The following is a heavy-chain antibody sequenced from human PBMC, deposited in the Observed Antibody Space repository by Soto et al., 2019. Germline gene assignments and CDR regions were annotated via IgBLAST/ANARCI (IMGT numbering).Heavy chain of an antibody. J-gene: IGHJ3*02. Sequence: SETLSLTCTVSGGSIISSSYYWVLIRQPPGKGLEWIGSIYYSGSTYYNPSLKSRVTISVDTSKNQFSLKLSSVTAADTAVYYCARQWRGYYDSSGYYLGAFDIWGQETMVTV. CDR3: ARQWRGYYDSSGYYLGAFDI. D-gene: IGHD3-22*01. CDR1: GGSIISSSYY. V-gene: IGHV4-39*01. CDR2: IYYSGST.